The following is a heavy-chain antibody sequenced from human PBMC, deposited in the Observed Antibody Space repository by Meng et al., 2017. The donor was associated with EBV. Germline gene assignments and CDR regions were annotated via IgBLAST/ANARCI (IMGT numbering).Heavy chain of an antibody. V-gene: IGHV1-2*06. D-gene: IGHD6-19*01. CDR1: GNTFTGDN. J-gene: IGHJ4*02. Sequence: QVQLGQAGAGVKKPWASVKVSCKDSGNTFTGDNKHWGGQAPGQGLGLMGRINPNSGGTNYAQKFQGRVTMTRDTSNSTAYMELSRLRSDDTAVYYCARGGIAVAGTGDYWGQGTLVTVSS. CDR2: INPNSGGT. CDR3: ARGGIAVAGTGDY.